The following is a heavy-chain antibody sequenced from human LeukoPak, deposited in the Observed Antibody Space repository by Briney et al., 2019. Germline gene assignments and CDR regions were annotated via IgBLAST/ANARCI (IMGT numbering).Heavy chain of an antibody. CDR3: ARGYSGYDPFDY. D-gene: IGHD5-12*01. Sequence: SETLSLTCTVSGGSISNSSYYWGWIRQPPGKGLEWIGSIYYSGSTYYNPSLKSRVTISVDTSKNQFSLKLSSVTAADTAVYYCARGYSGYDPFDYWGQGTLVTVSS. CDR2: IYYSGST. V-gene: IGHV4-39*01. J-gene: IGHJ4*02. CDR1: GGSISNSSYY.